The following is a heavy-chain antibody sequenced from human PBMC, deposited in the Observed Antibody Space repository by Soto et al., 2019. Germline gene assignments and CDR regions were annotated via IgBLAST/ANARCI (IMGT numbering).Heavy chain of an antibody. V-gene: IGHV3-23*01. CDR3: ANAHRSDRPTMVDY. Sequence: GGSLRLSCAASGFTFRSYAMSWVRRTLGKGLEWVSAVNSAGDMTYYATSMKGRFTVSRDNSKNTVYLQMNSLRAEDTAVYYCANAHRSDRPTMVDYCGQGTLVTVSS. J-gene: IGHJ4*02. CDR1: GFTFRSYA. CDR2: VNSAGDMT. D-gene: IGHD3-10*01.